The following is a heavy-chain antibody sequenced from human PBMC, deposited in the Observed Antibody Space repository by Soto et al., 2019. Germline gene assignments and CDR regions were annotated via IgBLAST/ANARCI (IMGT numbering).Heavy chain of an antibody. CDR2: INHSGST. CDR1: GASFSGYY. D-gene: IGHD6-6*01. J-gene: IGHJ4*02. V-gene: IGHV4-34*01. CDR3: ARATRRSSSSGIRLDY. Sequence: SETLSLTCAVYGASFSGYYWSWIRQPPGKGLEWIGEINHSGSTNYNPSLKSRVTISVDTSKNQFSLKLSSVTAADTAVYYCARATRRSSSSGIRLDYWGQGTLVTVSS.